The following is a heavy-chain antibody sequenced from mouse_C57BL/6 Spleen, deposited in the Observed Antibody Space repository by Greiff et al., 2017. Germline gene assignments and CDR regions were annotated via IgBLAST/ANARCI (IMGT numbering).Heavy chain of an antibody. J-gene: IGHJ1*03. V-gene: IGHV5-16*01. CDR1: GFTFSDYY. CDR3: ARDYYGSSFHWYFDV. CDR2: INYDGSST. D-gene: IGHD1-1*01. Sequence: EVKLVESEGGLVQPGSSMKLSCTASGFTFSDYYMAWVRQVPEKGLEWVANINYDGSSTYYLDSLKSRFIISRDNAKNILYLQMSSLKSEDTATYYWARDYYGSSFHWYFDVWGTGTTVTVSS.